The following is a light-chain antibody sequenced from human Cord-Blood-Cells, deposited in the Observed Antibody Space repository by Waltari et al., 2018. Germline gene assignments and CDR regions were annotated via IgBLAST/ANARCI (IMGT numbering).Light chain of an antibody. CDR3: QQSYSTPYT. CDR1: QSISSY. V-gene: IGKV1-39*01. Sequence: DIQMTQSPSSLSASVGDRVTITCRASQSISSYLNWYQQKPGKAPKLLIYAASSLQSGVPSRFSGSGSGTDFTLTISSLQPEDFATYYCQQSYSTPYTFGQRTMLEIK. J-gene: IGKJ2*01. CDR2: AAS.